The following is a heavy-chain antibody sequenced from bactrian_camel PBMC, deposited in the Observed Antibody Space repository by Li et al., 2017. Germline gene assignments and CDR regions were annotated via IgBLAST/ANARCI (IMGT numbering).Heavy chain of an antibody. Sequence: HVQLVESGGGSVQAGGSLRLSCAASGFTFSSYWMYWVRQAPGKGLEWVSAINEGGGTARYADSVRGRFTISRDTVKNIIDLQMNTLKSEDTALYYCARALRFHSEYDPFDYWGQGAQVTVS. V-gene: IGHV3S1*01. CDR3: ARALRFHSEYDPFDY. CDR1: GFTFSSYW. J-gene: IGHJ4*01. D-gene: IGHD4*01. CDR2: INEGGGTA.